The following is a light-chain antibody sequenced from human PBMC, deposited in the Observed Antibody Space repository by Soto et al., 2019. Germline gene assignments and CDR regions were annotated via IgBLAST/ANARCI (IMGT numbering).Light chain of an antibody. V-gene: IGLV1-36*01. CDR2: YDX. CDR3: AAWDDSLNAYV. Sequence: PTQRVTITSAERTSEKDNNAGIAYQQFQGRAPELLIYYDXLNPSGGSDRFSGSKSGTSASLSISGLQSEDEADYYCAAWDDSLNAYVFGIGTKVTVL. CDR1: TSEKDNNA. J-gene: IGLJ1*01.